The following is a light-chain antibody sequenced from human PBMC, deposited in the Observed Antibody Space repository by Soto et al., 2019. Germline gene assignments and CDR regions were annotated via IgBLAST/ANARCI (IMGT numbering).Light chain of an antibody. V-gene: IGKV1-39*01. CDR1: QSISSY. CDR2: AAS. CDR3: QQSYRIPQT. Sequence: DIQMTQSPSSLSASVGDRVTITCRASQSISSYLNWYQQKPGKAPKLLIYAASGLQSGVPSRFSASGSGTDFTLSISSLQPEDFAPYFCQQSYRIPQTFGQGTKLEIK. J-gene: IGKJ2*01.